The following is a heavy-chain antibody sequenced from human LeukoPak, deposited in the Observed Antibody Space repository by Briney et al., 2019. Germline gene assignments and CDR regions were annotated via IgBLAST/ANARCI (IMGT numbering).Heavy chain of an antibody. Sequence: AASVKVSCKASGYTFTGYYMHWVRQAPGQGLEWMGWINPNSGGTNYAQKFQGRVTMTRDTSISTAYMELSRLRSDDTAVYYCARDLGITTGTTYIDYWGQGTLVTVSS. D-gene: IGHD1-7*01. CDR2: INPNSGGT. CDR3: ARDLGITTGTTYIDY. J-gene: IGHJ4*02. V-gene: IGHV1-2*02. CDR1: GYTFTGYY.